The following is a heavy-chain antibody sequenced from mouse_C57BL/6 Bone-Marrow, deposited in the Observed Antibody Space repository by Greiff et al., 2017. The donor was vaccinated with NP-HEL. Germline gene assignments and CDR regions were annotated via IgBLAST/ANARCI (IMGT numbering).Heavy chain of an antibody. CDR3: ARLGYVPFAY. V-gene: IGHV1-61*01. J-gene: IGHJ3*01. CDR2: IYPSDSET. CDR1: GYTFTSYW. Sequence: VQLQQPGAELVRPGSSVKLSCKASGYTFTSYWMDWVKQRPGQGLEWIGNIYPSDSETQYNQKFKDKATLTVDKSSSTAYMQLSSLTSEDSAVYYCARLGYVPFAYWGQGTLVTVSA. D-gene: IGHD2-10*02.